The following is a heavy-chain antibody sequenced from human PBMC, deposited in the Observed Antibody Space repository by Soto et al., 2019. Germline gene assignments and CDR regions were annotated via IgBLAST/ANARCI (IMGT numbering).Heavy chain of an antibody. V-gene: IGHV1-69*02. Sequence: QVQLVQSGAEVKKPGSSLKVSCKASGGTISTYTISWVRQAPGQGLEWLGRIIPILGLVKYPQKFQGRVTITADKSTSTAYMELSSLRSEDTAVYFCATAQGYFDSWGQGTLVTVSS. CDR1: GGTISTYT. CDR3: ATAQGYFDS. CDR2: IIPILGLV. D-gene: IGHD5-18*01. J-gene: IGHJ4*02.